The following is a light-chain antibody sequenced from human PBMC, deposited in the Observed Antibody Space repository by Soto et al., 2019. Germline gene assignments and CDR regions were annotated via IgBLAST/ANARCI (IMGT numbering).Light chain of an antibody. CDR3: HQRYSWPRT. V-gene: IGKV3-11*01. J-gene: IGKJ2*01. CDR1: QSVSSQ. Sequence: IVLTQSPATLSLSPGERATLSCSASQSVSSQLAWYQHKPGQAPMLLIYDASNRATGIPARFSGSGSGTDVTLTISRLAPEDFAVYYCHQRYSWPRTFGQGTKLEL. CDR2: DAS.